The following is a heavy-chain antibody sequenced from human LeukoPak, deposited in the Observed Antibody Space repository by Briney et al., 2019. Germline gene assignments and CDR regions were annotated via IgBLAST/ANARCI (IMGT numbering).Heavy chain of an antibody. CDR3: ARIIVVVPAAIEGFDY. V-gene: IGHV4-30-4*08. D-gene: IGHD2-2*02. Sequence: SETLSLTCTVSGGSISSGDYYWSWIRQPPGKGLEWIGYIYYSGSTYYNPSLKSRVTISVDTSKNQFSLKLSSVTAAETAVYYCARIIVVVPAAIEGFDYWGQGTLVTVSS. J-gene: IGHJ4*02. CDR2: IYYSGST. CDR1: GGSISSGDYY.